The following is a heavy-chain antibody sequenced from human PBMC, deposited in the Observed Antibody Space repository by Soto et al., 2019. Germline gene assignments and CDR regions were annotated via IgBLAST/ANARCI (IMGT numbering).Heavy chain of an antibody. CDR3: ARDDPLWGEADY. CDR2: IYSGGST. J-gene: IGHJ4*02. CDR1: GFTVSSNY. V-gene: IGHV3-66*01. D-gene: IGHD7-27*01. Sequence: GGSLRLSCAASGFTVSSNYMSWVRQAPGKGLEWVSVIYSGGSTYYADSVKGRFTISRDNSKNTLYLQMNSLRAEDTAVYYCARDDPLWGEADYWGQGTLVTVSS.